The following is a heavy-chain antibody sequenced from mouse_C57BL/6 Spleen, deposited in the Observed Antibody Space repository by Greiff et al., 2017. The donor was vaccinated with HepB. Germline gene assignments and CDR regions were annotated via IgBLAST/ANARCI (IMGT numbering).Heavy chain of an antibody. J-gene: IGHJ4*01. D-gene: IGHD2-4*01. CDR3: ARDGLRGAMDY. Sequence: EVQWVESGGGLVQSGRSLRLSCATSGFTFSDFYMEWVRQAPGKGLEWIAASRNKANDYTTEYSASVKGRFIVSRDTSQSILYLQMNALRAEDTAIYYCARDGLRGAMDYWGQGTSVTVSS. V-gene: IGHV7-1*01. CDR2: SRNKANDYTT. CDR1: GFTFSDFY.